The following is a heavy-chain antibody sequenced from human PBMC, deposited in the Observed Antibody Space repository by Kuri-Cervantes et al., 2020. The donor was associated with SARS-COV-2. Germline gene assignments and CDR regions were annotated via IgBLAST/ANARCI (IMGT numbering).Heavy chain of an antibody. Sequence: SETLSLTCTVSGSSVSSGSYYWSWIRQPPGKGLEWIGYIYYSGSTNYNPSLKSRVTISVDTSKNQLSLKLSSVTAADTAVYYCARGKWSSSSPLDYWGQGTLVTVSS. CDR1: GSSVSSGSYY. CDR3: ARGKWSSSSPLDY. CDR2: IYYSGST. V-gene: IGHV4-61*01. J-gene: IGHJ4*02. D-gene: IGHD6-6*01.